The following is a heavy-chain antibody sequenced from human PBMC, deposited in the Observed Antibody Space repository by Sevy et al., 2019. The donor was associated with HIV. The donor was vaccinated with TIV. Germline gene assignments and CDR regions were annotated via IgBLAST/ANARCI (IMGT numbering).Heavy chain of an antibody. J-gene: IGHJ1*01. CDR2: ISFDGSNK. V-gene: IGHV3-30-3*01. CDR1: GFTFTLYS. D-gene: IGHD1-1*01. Sequence: GGSLRLSCAASGFTFTLYSMHWVRQAPGKGQEWVATISFDGSNKQYADSVKGRFTISRDNSQNSLYLQMNSLRTEDTAVYYCALERLSSDVAEYFQNWGQGTLVTVSS. CDR3: ALERLSSDVAEYFQN.